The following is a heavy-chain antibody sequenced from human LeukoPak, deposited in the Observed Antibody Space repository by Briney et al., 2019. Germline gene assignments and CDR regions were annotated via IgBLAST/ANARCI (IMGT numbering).Heavy chain of an antibody. V-gene: IGHV3-49*04. D-gene: IGHD2-2*01. J-gene: IGHJ5*02. CDR1: GFTFGDYA. CDR3: TREDCSSTSCYFGWFDP. CDR2: IRSKAYGGTT. Sequence: GGSLRLSCTASGFTFGDYAMSWVRQAPGKGLEWVGFIRSKAYGGTTEYAASVKGRFTISRDDSKSIAYLQMNSLKTEDTAVYYCTREDCSSTSCYFGWFDPWGQGTLVTVSS.